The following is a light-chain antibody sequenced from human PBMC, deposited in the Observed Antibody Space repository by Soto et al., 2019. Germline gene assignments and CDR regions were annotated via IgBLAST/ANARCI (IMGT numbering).Light chain of an antibody. Sequence: QSALTQPRSVSGSPGQSVTISCTGTSSNVGAYNYVSWYQQYPGKGPRLMIYDVSKWPSGVPDRFSGSKSGNTASLTISGLQAHDEADYYCCSYAGNSLWVFGGGTKLTVL. CDR2: DVS. CDR1: SSNVGAYNY. V-gene: IGLV2-11*01. J-gene: IGLJ3*02. CDR3: CSYAGNSLWV.